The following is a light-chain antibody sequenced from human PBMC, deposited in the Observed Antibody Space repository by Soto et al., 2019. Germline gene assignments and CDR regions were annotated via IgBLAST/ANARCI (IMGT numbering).Light chain of an antibody. CDR2: WAS. Sequence: DIVMTQWPDCLAESLGERATIKCKSSQSVLYSSDNRKYLAWYQQRPGQPPKLLIYWASTRESGVPDRFSGSGSGTDFTLTISSLQAEDVAVYYCQEYYSTWTFGQGTKVDIK. CDR1: QSVLYSSDNRKY. CDR3: QEYYSTWT. J-gene: IGKJ1*01. V-gene: IGKV4-1*01.